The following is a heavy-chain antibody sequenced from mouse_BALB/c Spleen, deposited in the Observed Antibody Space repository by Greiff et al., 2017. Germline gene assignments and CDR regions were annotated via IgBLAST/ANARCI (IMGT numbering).Heavy chain of an antibody. Sequence: EVQVVESGGGLVQPGGSRKLSCAASGFTFSSFGMHWVRQAPEKGLEWVAYISSGSSTIYYADTVKGRFTISRDNPKNTLFLQMTSLRSEDTAMYYCATLFDYWGQGTTLTVSS. V-gene: IGHV5-17*02. J-gene: IGHJ2*01. CDR1: GFTFSSFG. CDR3: ATLFDY. CDR2: ISSGSSTI.